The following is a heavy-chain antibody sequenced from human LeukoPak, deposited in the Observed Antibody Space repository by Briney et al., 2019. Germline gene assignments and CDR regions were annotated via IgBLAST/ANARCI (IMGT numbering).Heavy chain of an antibody. D-gene: IGHD3-10*01. V-gene: IGHV3-9*01. J-gene: IGHJ6*03. CDR2: INWNSDII. CDR3: AKGRLIDFYYYYMDV. CDR1: GFTFDDYA. Sequence: GGSLRLSCAASGFTFDDYAMHWVRQAPGKGLEWGSGINWNSDIIGYADSVKGRFTISRDNAKNSLYLQINSLRPADTALYYCAKGRLIDFYYYYMDVWGKGTTVTISS.